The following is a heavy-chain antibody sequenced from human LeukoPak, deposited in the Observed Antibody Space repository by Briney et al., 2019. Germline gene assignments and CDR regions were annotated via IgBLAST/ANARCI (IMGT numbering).Heavy chain of an antibody. D-gene: IGHD1-26*01. Sequence: GGSLRLSCVASGFTFSSYAMHWVRQAPGKGLEWVSLISGSGGSTYYADSVKGRFTISRDNSKNTLYLQMNSLTAEDTAVYYCAKYSGAYDYWGQGTLVTVSS. CDR3: AKYSGAYDY. J-gene: IGHJ4*02. V-gene: IGHV3-23*01. CDR1: GFTFSSYA. CDR2: ISGSGGST.